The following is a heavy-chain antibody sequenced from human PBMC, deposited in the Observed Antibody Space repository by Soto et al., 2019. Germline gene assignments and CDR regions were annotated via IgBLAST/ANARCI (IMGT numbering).Heavy chain of an antibody. V-gene: IGHV3-33*01. CDR3: ASCLFSRTWKAVVGKGDAFDI. CDR1: GFTFSSYG. D-gene: IGHD6-19*01. Sequence: QVQLVESGGGVVQPGRSLRLSCAASGFTFSSYGMHWVRQAPGKGLEWVAVIWYDGSNKYYADSVKGRFTISRDNSKNTLYLQMNSLRAEDTAVYYCASCLFSRTWKAVVGKGDAFDIWGQGTMVTVSS. J-gene: IGHJ3*02. CDR2: IWYDGSNK.